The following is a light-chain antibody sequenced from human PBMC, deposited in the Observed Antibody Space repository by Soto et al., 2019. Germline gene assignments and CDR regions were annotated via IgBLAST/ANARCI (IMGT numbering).Light chain of an antibody. CDR1: SSDVGDYNL. CDR2: EGS. V-gene: IGLV2-23*01. Sequence: QAVVTQPASVSGSPGQSITISCTGTSSDVGDYNLVSWYQQHPGKAPKLMIYEGSKRPSGVSNRFSGSKSGNTASLTISGLQAEDEADYHCCSYAGSSSYVCGTGTKLTVL. CDR3: CSYAGSSSYV. J-gene: IGLJ1*01.